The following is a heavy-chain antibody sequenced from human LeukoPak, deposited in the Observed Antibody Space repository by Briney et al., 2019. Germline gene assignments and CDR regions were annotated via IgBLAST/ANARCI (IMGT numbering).Heavy chain of an antibody. CDR1: GFIFSSYW. D-gene: IGHD5-18*01. Sequence: GGSLRLSCAASGFIFSSYWMAWVRQAPGKGLEWVANIKEDGSEKNYVDSVKGRFTISRDNAKNSLYLQMNSLRAEDTAVYYCARDAGYGYDRFDYWGQGTQVTASS. J-gene: IGHJ4*02. V-gene: IGHV3-7*01. CDR2: IKEDGSEK. CDR3: ARDAGYGYDRFDY.